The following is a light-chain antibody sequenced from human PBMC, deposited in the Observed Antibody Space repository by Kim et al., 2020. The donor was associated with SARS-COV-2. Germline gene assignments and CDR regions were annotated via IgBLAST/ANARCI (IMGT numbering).Light chain of an antibody. Sequence: QSVLTQPASVSGSPGQPITISCTGTSSDVGVYNYVSWYQQHPGKVPKLLIYEVTNRPSGVSNRFSGSKSGNTASLSISGLQAEDEADYYCCSFTSSTTLVFGIGTKVTVL. V-gene: IGLV2-14*01. J-gene: IGLJ1*01. CDR2: EVT. CDR1: SSDVGVYNY. CDR3: CSFTSSTTLV.